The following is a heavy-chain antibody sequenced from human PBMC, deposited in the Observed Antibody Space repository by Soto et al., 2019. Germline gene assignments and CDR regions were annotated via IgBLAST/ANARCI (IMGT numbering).Heavy chain of an antibody. V-gene: IGHV2-5*02. D-gene: IGHD2-2*01. J-gene: IGHJ6*02. CDR1: GFSLNTYGVG. CDR3: ARSSPDQGYFYGVDV. Sequence: QITLKESGPALVKPTQTLTLTCTFSGFSLNTYGVGVGWIRQPPGKTLEWLALIYWDDDKRYSPSLKSRLTITNDTSKDQVVLTMTNMDPVDTATYYCARSSPDQGYFYGVDVWGQGTTVTVSS. CDR2: IYWDDDK.